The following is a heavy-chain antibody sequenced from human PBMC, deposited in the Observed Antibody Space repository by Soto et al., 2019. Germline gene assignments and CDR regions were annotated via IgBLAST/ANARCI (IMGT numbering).Heavy chain of an antibody. CDR1: GYTFTSYG. D-gene: IGHD3-9*01. CDR2: ISAYNGNT. Sequence: ASVKVSCKASGYTFTSYGISWVRQAPGQGLEWMGWISAYNGNTNYAQKLQGRVTMTTDTSTSTAYMELRSLRSDDTAVYYCARVTIPPYYDILTGYYQRDYSVDYWGQGTLVTVSS. V-gene: IGHV1-18*01. CDR3: ARVTIPPYYDILTGYYQRDYSVDY. J-gene: IGHJ4*02.